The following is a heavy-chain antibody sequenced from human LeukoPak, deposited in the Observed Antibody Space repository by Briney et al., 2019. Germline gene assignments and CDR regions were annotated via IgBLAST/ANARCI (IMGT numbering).Heavy chain of an antibody. J-gene: IGHJ4*02. V-gene: IGHV3-69-1*01. CDR3: ARRVTTFLS. D-gene: IGHD4-17*01. Sequence: GGSLRLSCSASGFDLSPYTMKWVRQAPGKGLERVASISSTSNMYYGDSLKGRFTISRDNAKNTLYLQLGSLRAEDTATYYCARRVTTFLSWGQGTLVIVSS. CDR1: GFDLSPYT. CDR2: ISSTSNM.